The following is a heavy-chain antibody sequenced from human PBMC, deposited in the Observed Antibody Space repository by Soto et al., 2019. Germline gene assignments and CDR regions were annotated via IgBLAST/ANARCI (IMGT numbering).Heavy chain of an antibody. J-gene: IGHJ5*02. CDR2: IYATGTT. D-gene: IGHD1-1*01. Sequence: PSETLSLTCTVSGASISGFYLSWIGKSAGKGLEWIGRIYATGTTDYNPSLKSRVMMSVDTSKKQFSLKLRSVTAADTAVYYCVRDGTKTLRDWFDPWGQGISVTVS. CDR1: GASISGFY. V-gene: IGHV4-4*07. CDR3: VRDGTKTLRDWFDP.